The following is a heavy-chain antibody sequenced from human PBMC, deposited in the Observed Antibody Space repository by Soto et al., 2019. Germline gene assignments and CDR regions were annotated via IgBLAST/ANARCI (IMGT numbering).Heavy chain of an antibody. D-gene: IGHD6-13*01. J-gene: IGHJ5*01. V-gene: IGHV6-1*01. CDR3: ARDRTEFQIAAAGSNWFDY. CDR1: GDSVPSNSAA. CDR2: TYYRSKWYN. Sequence: SQTLSLTCAISGDSVPSNSAAWNWIRQSPSRGLEWLGRTYYRSKWYNDYAVSVKSRITINPDTSKNQFSLQLNSVTPEDTAVYYCARDRTEFQIAAAGSNWFDYWGQGTLVTVSS.